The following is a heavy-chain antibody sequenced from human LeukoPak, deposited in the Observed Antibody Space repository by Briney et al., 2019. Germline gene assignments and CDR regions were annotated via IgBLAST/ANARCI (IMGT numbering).Heavy chain of an antibody. V-gene: IGHV3-21*01. D-gene: IGHD3-10*01. CDR1: GFTFSSYS. Sequence: GGSLRLSCAASGFTFSSYSMNWVRQPPGKGLEWVSSISSSSSYIYYADSVKGRFTIPRDNAKNSLYLQMNSLRAEDTAVYYCARDSGSAYYYGMDVWGQGTTVTVSS. CDR2: ISSSSSYI. CDR3: ARDSGSAYYYGMDV. J-gene: IGHJ6*02.